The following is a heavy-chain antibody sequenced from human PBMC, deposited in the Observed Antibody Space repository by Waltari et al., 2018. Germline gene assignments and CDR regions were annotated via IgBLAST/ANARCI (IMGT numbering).Heavy chain of an antibody. CDR2: KKPDGSEK. J-gene: IGHJ6*02. V-gene: IGHV3-7*03. CDR3: SRRLDA. Sequence: EVQLVESGGGLVQPGGSLRLSCAAAGFTFSNEWLDWVGQAPGKGMEWVTNKKPDGSEKYSVDSVNGRCTISRDNAKNSVYLQMNSLRVEDTAVYYCSRRLDAWGQGTTVTVSS. CDR1: GFTFSNEW.